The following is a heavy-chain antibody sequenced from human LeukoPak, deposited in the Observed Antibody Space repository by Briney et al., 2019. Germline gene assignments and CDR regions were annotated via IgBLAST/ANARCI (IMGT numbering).Heavy chain of an antibody. D-gene: IGHD6-19*01. J-gene: IGHJ4*02. V-gene: IGHV3-23*01. CDR3: AKELSSASYPYYFDF. Sequence: PGGSLRLSCSASGFTFSSYVMNWVRQAPGEGLEWVSNTDGRGDNTFYAGSVKGRFTISRDNSKNTLYLQMHSLSGEDTAIYYCAKELSSASYPYYFDFWGQGTLVTVSS. CDR2: TDGRGDNT. CDR1: GFTFSSYV.